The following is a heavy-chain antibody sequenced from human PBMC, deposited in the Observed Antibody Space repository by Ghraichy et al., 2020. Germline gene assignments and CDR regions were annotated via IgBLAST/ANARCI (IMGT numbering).Heavy chain of an antibody. Sequence: LSLTCAASGFTFSSYAMSWVRQAPGKGLEWVSAISGSGGSTYYADSVKGRFTISRDNSKNTLYLQMNSLRAEDTAVYYCAKAAVPYYYYYGMDVWGQGTTVTVSS. J-gene: IGHJ6*02. CDR3: AKAAVPYYYYYGMDV. CDR2: ISGSGGST. CDR1: GFTFSSYA. D-gene: IGHD2-2*01. V-gene: IGHV3-23*01.